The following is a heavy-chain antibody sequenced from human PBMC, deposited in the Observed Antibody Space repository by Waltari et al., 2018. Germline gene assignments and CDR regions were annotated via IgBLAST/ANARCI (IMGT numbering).Heavy chain of an antibody. V-gene: IGHV1-2*02. CDR3: ARVWFHSGLDY. J-gene: IGHJ4*02. CDR2: INPNCGGT. CDR1: GNSFTGHY. D-gene: IGHD6-19*01. Sequence: QVQLVQSGAEVKKPGASVKVSCKASGNSFTGHYIHWVRQAPGQGLEWIGWINPNCGGTMYGEKFQGRVTMTRDTSITTLYMELSSLRSDDTAVYYCARVWFHSGLDYWGQGTLVTVSS.